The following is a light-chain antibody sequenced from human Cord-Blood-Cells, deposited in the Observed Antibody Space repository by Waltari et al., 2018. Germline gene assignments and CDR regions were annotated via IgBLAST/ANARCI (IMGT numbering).Light chain of an antibody. CDR1: NIGSKS. J-gene: IGLJ1*01. V-gene: IGLV3-21*04. Sequence: SYVLTQPPSVSVAPGKTARITCGGNNIGSKSVHRYQQKPGQAPVLVIYYDRDRPSGIPERFSGSNSWNTATLTISRVEAGDEADYYCQVWDSSSDHYVFGTGTKVTVL. CDR3: QVWDSSSDHYV. CDR2: YDR.